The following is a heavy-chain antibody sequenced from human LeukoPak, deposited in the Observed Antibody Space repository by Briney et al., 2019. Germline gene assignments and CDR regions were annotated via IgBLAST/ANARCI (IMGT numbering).Heavy chain of an antibody. J-gene: IGHJ6*02. Sequence: SVKLSCKASGGPFSCYAISWVRQAPGHGLEWMGGIIPIFGTANYAQKFQGRVTITADESTSTAYMELSSLRSEDTAVYYCARDSPRFGEPITPSGYYGMDVWGQGTTVTVSS. CDR2: IIPIFGTA. CDR1: GGPFSCYA. V-gene: IGHV1-69*13. D-gene: IGHD3-10*01. CDR3: ARDSPRFGEPITPSGYYGMDV.